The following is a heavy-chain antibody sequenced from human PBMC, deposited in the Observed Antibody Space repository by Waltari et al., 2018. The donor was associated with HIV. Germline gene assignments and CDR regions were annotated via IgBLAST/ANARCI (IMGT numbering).Heavy chain of an antibody. V-gene: IGHV3-33*01. CDR3: ARRGVLIYYYTMDV. CDR2: IWYDGSNK. D-gene: IGHD3-10*01. J-gene: IGHJ6*02. Sequence: QVQLVESGGGVVQPGRSLRLSCAASGFTFSSYGLHWVRQAPGKGLEWVAVIWYDGSNKYYADSVKGRFSISRDNSKNTLYLQMNSLRAEDTAVYFCARRGVLIYYYTMDVWGQGTTVTVSS. CDR1: GFTFSSYG.